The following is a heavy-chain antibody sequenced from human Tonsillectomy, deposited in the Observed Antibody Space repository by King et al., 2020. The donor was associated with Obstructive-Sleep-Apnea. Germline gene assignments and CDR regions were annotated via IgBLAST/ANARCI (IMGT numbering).Heavy chain of an antibody. CDR1: GFTFSDYA. CDR3: AKEKDAQGYFDF. J-gene: IGHJ4*02. V-gene: IGHV3-23*04. Sequence: VQLVESGGALVQPGGSLRLSCAASGFTFSDYAMTWVRQAPGKGLEWVSAISGEGTGTSYRDSVRGRFTNSRANSNKTLYLQMNSLRAEDTAAYYCAKEKDAQGYFDFWGQGTLVTASS. CDR2: ISGEGTGT. D-gene: IGHD2-2*01.